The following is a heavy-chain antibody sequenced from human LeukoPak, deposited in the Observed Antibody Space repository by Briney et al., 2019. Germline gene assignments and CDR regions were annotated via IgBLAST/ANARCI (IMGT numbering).Heavy chain of an antibody. J-gene: IGHJ4*02. D-gene: IGHD6-19*01. CDR3: ACMYSSHNIPYYFDY. CDR2: IYYSGST. Sequence: SETLSLTCTVSGGSISSSSYYWGWIRQPPGKGLEWIGSIYYSGSTYYNPSLKSRVTISVDTSKNQFSLKLSSVTAADTAVYYCACMYSSHNIPYYFDYWGQGTLVTVSS. V-gene: IGHV4-39*01. CDR1: GGSISSSSYY.